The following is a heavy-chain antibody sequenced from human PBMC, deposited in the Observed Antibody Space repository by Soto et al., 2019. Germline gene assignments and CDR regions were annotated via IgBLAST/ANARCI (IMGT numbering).Heavy chain of an antibody. CDR1: GFTFKNHA. J-gene: IGHJ5*02. V-gene: IGHV3-30-3*01. Sequence: ESGGGVVQPGRSLRLSCAASGFTFKNHAMYWVRQAPGKGLEWVAVISYDGSNKYYADSVKGRFTISRDNSKNTLYLQMNSLRAADTAVYYCARDVYSTSSRGGWFDPWGQGTLVTVSS. CDR2: ISYDGSNK. CDR3: ARDVYSTSSRGGWFDP. D-gene: IGHD2-21*01.